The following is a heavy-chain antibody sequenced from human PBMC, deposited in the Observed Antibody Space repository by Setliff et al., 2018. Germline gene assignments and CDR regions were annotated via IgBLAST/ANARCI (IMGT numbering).Heavy chain of an antibody. CDR1: GYTFTSYD. Sequence: ASVKVSCKASGYTFTSYDINWVRQATGQGLEWMGWMNPNSGNTGYAQKFQGRVTMTRNTSISTAYMELSSLRGEDTAVYHCTRDQDYYGMDVWGQGTTVTVSS. J-gene: IGHJ6*02. V-gene: IGHV1-8*01. CDR2: MNPNSGNT. CDR3: TRDQDYYGMDV.